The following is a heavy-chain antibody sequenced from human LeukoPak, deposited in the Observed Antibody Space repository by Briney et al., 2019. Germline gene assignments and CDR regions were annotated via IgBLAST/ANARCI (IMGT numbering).Heavy chain of an antibody. J-gene: IGHJ5*02. CDR2: ISNYFGVT. V-gene: IGHV1-18*04. Sequence: ASVNVSCKASGFSFTSFGVSWVRQAPGQGLEWMGWISNYFGVTHYAEKFEDRVTMTIDTSTTTAYMELRSLRYGDTAVYYCARDSDYSGNGNGDWFDPWGQGTVVTVSS. D-gene: IGHD4-11*01. CDR1: GFSFTSFG. CDR3: ARDSDYSGNGNGDWFDP.